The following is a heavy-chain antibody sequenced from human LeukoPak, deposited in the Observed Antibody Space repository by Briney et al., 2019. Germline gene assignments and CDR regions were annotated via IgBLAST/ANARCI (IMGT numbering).Heavy chain of an antibody. V-gene: IGHV4-59*01. J-gene: IGHJ5*02. D-gene: IGHD2-2*01. Sequence: SETLSLTCTVSGGSISSYYWSWIRQPPGKGLEWIGYIYYSGSTNYNPSLKSRVTISVDTSKNQFSLKLSSVTAADTAVYYCARVKCSSTSCYSHAWFDPWGQGTLVTVSS. CDR1: GGSISSYY. CDR2: IYYSGST. CDR3: ARVKCSSTSCYSHAWFDP.